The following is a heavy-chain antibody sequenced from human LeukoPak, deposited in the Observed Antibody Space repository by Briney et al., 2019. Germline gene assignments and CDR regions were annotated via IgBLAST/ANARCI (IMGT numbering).Heavy chain of an antibody. CDR1: GYSFDKFG. V-gene: IGHV1-18*01. CDR2: ISAYSGKT. J-gene: IGHJ5*02. CDR3: VRVGSAYGDPLEFDL. Sequence: ASVKVSCKASGYSFDKFGISWVRQAPGQGVEWMGWISAYSGKTDSAQKLQDRVTMTTDNSTSTAYLELRSLRADDTAVYFCVRVGSAYGDPLEFDLWGQGTLVTVSS. D-gene: IGHD2-21*01.